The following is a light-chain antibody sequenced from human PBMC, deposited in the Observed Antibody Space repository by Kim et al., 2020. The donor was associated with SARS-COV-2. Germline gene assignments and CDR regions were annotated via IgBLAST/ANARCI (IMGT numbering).Light chain of an antibody. CDR2: AAS. CDR3: QQYYSYPRS. J-gene: IGKJ2*01. CDR1: QGISSY. Sequence: SASTGDRVTITCRASQGISSYLAWYQQKPGNAPKLLIYAASTLQSGVPSRFSGSGSGTDFTLTIICLQSEDFATYYCQQYYSYPRSFGQGTKLEI. V-gene: IGKV1-8*01.